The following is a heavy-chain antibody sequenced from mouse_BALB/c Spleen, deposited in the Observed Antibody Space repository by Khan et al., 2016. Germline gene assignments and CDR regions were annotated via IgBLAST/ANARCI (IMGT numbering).Heavy chain of an antibody. D-gene: IGHD1-2*01. Sequence: EVQLQESGPGLVKPSQSLSLTCTVTGYSITSDYAWNWIRQFPGKKLEWTGYIRYSGSPTYNPSLKSRISITRDTSNNQFFLHLYSVTTEDTSTSYCTSSPTATRYFDVWGAGTTVTVSS. CDR1: GYSITSDYA. J-gene: IGHJ1*01. CDR3: TSSPTATRYFDV. V-gene: IGHV3-2*02. CDR2: IRYSGSP.